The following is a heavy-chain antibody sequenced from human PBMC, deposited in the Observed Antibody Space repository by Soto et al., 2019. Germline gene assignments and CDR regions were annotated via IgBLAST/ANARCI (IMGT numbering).Heavy chain of an antibody. Sequence: PGGSLRLSCAASGFTFSSYGMHWVRQAPGKGLEWVAVIWYDGSNKYYADSVKGRFTISRDNSKNTLYLQMNSLRAEDTAVYYCAKDRNPYSSGWYVFDYWGQGTLVTVSS. CDR1: GFTFSSYG. CDR2: IWYDGSNK. D-gene: IGHD6-19*01. V-gene: IGHV3-33*06. J-gene: IGHJ4*02. CDR3: AKDRNPYSSGWYVFDY.